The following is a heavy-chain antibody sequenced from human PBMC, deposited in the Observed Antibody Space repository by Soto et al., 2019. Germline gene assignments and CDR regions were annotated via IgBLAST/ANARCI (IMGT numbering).Heavy chain of an antibody. J-gene: IGHJ4*02. Sequence: SVKVSCKASGFTFTSSAVQWVRQARGQRLEWIGWIVVGSGNTNYAQKFQERVTITGDMSTSTAYMELSSLRSEDTAVYYCAASITMVRGSFDYWGQGTLVTVSS. D-gene: IGHD3-10*01. CDR2: IVVGSGNT. CDR1: GFTFTSSA. CDR3: AASITMVRGSFDY. V-gene: IGHV1-58*01.